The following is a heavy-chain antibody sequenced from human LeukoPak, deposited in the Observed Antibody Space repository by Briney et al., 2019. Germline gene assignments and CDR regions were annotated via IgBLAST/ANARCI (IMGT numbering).Heavy chain of an antibody. CDR1: GGSISSYY. CDR2: ISTSGNI. Sequence: SETLSLTCTVHGGSISSYYWSSIRQPAGKGLEWNRHISTSGNIDYNPSLKSRVTMSVDTSKNQFSLKLSSATGADTAVYYCARDSIAGAGSGYYYYYMDVWGKGTTVTISS. CDR3: ARDSIAGAGSGYYYYYMDV. V-gene: IGHV4-4*07. J-gene: IGHJ6*03. D-gene: IGHD6-13*01.